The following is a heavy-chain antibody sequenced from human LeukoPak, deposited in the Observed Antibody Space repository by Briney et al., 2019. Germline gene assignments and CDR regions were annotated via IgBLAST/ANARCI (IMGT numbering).Heavy chain of an antibody. J-gene: IGHJ5*02. Sequence: SETLSLTCAVYGGSFSGYYWSWIRQPPGKGLEWIGEINHSGSTNYNPSLKSRVTISVDTSKNQFSLKLSSVTAADTAVYYCASTRWNYSRGFRFDPWGQGTLVTVSS. CDR2: INHSGST. CDR3: ASTRWNYSRGFRFDP. CDR1: GGSFSGYY. V-gene: IGHV4-34*01. D-gene: IGHD1-7*01.